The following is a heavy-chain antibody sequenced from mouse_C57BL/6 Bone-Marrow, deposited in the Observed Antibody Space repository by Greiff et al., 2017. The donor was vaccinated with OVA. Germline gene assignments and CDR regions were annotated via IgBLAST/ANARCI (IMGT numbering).Heavy chain of an antibody. J-gene: IGHJ3*01. V-gene: IGHV5-12*01. CDR1: GFTFSDYY. D-gene: IGHD1-1*01. CDR3: ARHDYYGSSAWFAY. Sequence: DVMLVESGGGLVQPGGSLKLSCAASGFTFSDYYMYWVRQTPEKRLEWVAYISNGGGSTYYPDTVKGRFTISRDNAKNTLYLQMSRLKSEDTAMYYYARHDYYGSSAWFAYWGQGTLVTVSA. CDR2: ISNGGGST.